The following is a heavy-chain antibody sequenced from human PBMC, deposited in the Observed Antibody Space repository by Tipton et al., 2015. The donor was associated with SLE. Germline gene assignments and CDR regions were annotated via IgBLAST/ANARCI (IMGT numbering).Heavy chain of an antibody. Sequence: GSLKLSCAASGFTVSSNYMSWVRQAPGKGLEWVSVIYSGGSTYYADSVKGRFTISRHNSKNTLYLQMNSLRAEDTAVYYCARASSGWYLDIWGQGTMVTVSS. CDR3: ARASSGWYLDI. J-gene: IGHJ3*02. V-gene: IGHV3-53*04. CDR2: IYSGGST. D-gene: IGHD6-19*01. CDR1: GFTVSSNY.